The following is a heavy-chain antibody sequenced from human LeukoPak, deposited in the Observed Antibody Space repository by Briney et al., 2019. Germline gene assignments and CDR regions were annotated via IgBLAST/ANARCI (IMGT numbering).Heavy chain of an antibody. CDR1: GYTFTGYY. D-gene: IGHD4-17*01. CDR2: INPNSGGT. Sequence: GASVKVSCKASGYTFTGYYMHWVRQAPGQGLEWMGWINPNSGGTNYAQKFQSRVTMTRDTSISTAYMDLSSLRSDDTAVYYCARLFSSDYLQRSWGQGTLVTVSS. V-gene: IGHV1-2*02. CDR3: ARLFSSDYLQRS. J-gene: IGHJ5*02.